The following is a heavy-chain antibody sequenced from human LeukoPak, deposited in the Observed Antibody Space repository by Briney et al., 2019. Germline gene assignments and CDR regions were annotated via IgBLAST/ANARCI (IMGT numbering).Heavy chain of an antibody. D-gene: IGHD3-22*01. V-gene: IGHV1-46*01. CDR2: INPSGGST. CDR1: GYTFTGYY. J-gene: IGHJ4*02. CDR3: ARLYDSRTTRDY. Sequence: ASVKVSCKASGYTFTGYYMHWVRQAPGQGLEWMGIINPSGGSTSYAQKFQGRVTMTRDMSTSTVYMELSSLRSEDTAVYYCARLYDSRTTRDYWGQGTLVTVSS.